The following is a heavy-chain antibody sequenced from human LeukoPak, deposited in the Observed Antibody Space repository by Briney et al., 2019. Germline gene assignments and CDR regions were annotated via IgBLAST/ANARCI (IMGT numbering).Heavy chain of an antibody. V-gene: IGHV3-43*02. D-gene: IGHD2-2*01. CDR3: AKDRVTFRAAILYYYYYGMDV. J-gene: IGHJ6*02. Sequence: GGSLRLSCAASGFTFDDYAMHWVRQAPGKGLEWVSLISGDGGSTYYADSVKGRFTISRDNSKNSLYLQMNSLRTEDTALYYCAKDRVTFRAAILYYYYYGMDVWGQGTTVTVSS. CDR2: ISGDGGST. CDR1: GFTFDDYA.